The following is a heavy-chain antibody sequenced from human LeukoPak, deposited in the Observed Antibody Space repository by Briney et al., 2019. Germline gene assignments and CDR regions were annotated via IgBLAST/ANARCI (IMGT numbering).Heavy chain of an antibody. CDR3: ARERLGYCSSTSCYIDYYYYYMDV. CDR2: IYYSGSA. V-gene: IGHV4-39*07. J-gene: IGHJ6*03. Sequence: PSETLSLNCTVSGGSISSSTYYWGWIRQPPGKGLEWIGTIYYSGSAYYNPSLKSRVTISVDTSKNQFSLKLSSVTAADTAVHYCARERLGYCSSTSCYIDYYYYYMDVWGKGTTVTVSS. CDR1: GGSISSSTYY. D-gene: IGHD2-2*02.